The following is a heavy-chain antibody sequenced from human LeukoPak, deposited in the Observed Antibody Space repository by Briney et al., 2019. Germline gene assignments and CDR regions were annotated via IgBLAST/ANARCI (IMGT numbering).Heavy chain of an antibody. D-gene: IGHD4-17*01. CDR2: IYYSERT. V-gene: IGHV4-59*12. CDR3: ARYDYGEGDWYFDL. Sequence: PESLSLTCTLTGDSISRYFRCWIRQPQGKGLDCIGYIYYSERTNYNPSIKSRVTISVDTSKNQFSLKLSSVTAADTAVYYCARYDYGEGDWYFDLWGCGTLVTVSS. CDR1: GDSISRYF. J-gene: IGHJ2*01.